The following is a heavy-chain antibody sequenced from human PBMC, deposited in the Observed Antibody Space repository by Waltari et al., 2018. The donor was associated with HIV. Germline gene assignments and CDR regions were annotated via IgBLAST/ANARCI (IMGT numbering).Heavy chain of an antibody. CDR1: GGSFTSYS. CDR2: VIPMSGTA. V-gene: IGHV1-69*08. J-gene: IGHJ4*02. D-gene: IGHD3-10*01. CDR3: ASARETMGVDFDF. Sequence: QVQLVQSGAEVRTPGSSVKVSCKASGGSFTSYSFHWVRQAPGQGLEWMGRVIPMSGTAMRAQKFQARVTISADKSTTTAYMELTSLRTADTAVYFCASARETMGVDFDFWGQGTLVTVSS.